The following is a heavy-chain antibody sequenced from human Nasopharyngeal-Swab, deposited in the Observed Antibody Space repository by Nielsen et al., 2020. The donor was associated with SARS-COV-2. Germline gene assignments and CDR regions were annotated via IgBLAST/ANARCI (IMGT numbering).Heavy chain of an antibody. D-gene: IGHD6-6*01. CDR2: ISSSSSYI. Sequence: GESLKISCAASGFTFSSYSMNWVRQAPGKGLEWVSSISSSSSYIYYADSVKGRFTISRDNAKNSLYLQMNSLRAEDTAVYYCARGPTTIAALDYWGQGTLVTVSS. CDR3: ARGPTTIAALDY. CDR1: GFTFSSYS. J-gene: IGHJ4*02. V-gene: IGHV3-21*01.